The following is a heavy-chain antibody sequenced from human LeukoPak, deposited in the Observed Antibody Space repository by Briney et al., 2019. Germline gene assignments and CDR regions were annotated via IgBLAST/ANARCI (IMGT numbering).Heavy chain of an antibody. V-gene: IGHV3-64*01. CDR2: ISSNGGST. Sequence: GSLRLSCAASGFTFSSYAMHWVRQAPGKGLEYVSAISSNGGSTYYANSVKGRFTISRDNSKNTLYLQMGSLRAEDMAVYYCARGGPWYGDYDYWGQGTLVTVSS. CDR1: GFTFSSYA. J-gene: IGHJ4*02. CDR3: ARGGPWYGDYDY. D-gene: IGHD4-17*01.